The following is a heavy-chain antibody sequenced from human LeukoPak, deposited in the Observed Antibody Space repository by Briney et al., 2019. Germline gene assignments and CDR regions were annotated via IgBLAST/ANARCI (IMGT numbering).Heavy chain of an antibody. D-gene: IGHD5-18*01. CDR1: GFTFSGYG. J-gene: IGHJ4*02. Sequence: PGGPLRLSCAAPGFTFSGYGMTWVRQAPGKGLEWVAVISDNGSTKHYADSVKGRFTISRDNSRNTLYLQMNSLRSEDTAVYYCAKEAGYNYAPLDYWGQGTLVTVSS. CDR3: AKEAGYNYAPLDY. CDR2: ISDNGSTK. V-gene: IGHV3-30*18.